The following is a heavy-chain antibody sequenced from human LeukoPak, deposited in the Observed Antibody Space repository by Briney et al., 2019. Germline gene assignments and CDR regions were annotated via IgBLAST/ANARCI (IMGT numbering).Heavy chain of an antibody. Sequence: GGSLRLSCAASGFTFDDYGMSWVRQAPGKGLEWVSGINWNGGSTGYADSVKGRFTISRDNAKNSLYLQMNSLRAEDTALYHCARAQNGKLKAAAEFDPWGQGTLVTVSS. CDR2: INWNGGST. J-gene: IGHJ5*02. CDR1: GFTFDDYG. CDR3: ARAQNGKLKAAAEFDP. V-gene: IGHV3-20*01. D-gene: IGHD6-13*01.